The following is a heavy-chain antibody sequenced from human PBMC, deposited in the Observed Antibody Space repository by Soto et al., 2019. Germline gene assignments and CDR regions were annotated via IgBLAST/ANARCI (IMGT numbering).Heavy chain of an antibody. CDR2: IYYSGST. Sequence: SETLSLTCTVSGGSISSGGYYWSWIRQHPGKGLEWIGYIYYSGSTYYNPSLKSRVTISVDTSKNQFSLKLSSVTAADTAVYYCARARFTTTGTTLSYFDYWGQGTLVTVSS. CDR3: ARARFTTTGTTLSYFDY. J-gene: IGHJ4*02. D-gene: IGHD1-1*01. V-gene: IGHV4-31*03. CDR1: GGSISSGGYY.